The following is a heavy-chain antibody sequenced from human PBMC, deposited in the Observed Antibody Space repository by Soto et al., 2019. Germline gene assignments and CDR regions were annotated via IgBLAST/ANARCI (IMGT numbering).Heavy chain of an antibody. CDR1: GGSFSNYA. V-gene: IGHV1-69*13. J-gene: IGHJ6*02. Sequence: ASVKVSCKTSGGSFSNYAISWVRQAPGQGLEWMGAIIPMFGTANYAQMFQGRVTITADESTNTAYMEVSSLRSEDSAVYYCARGATVTREYFYGMDVWGQGTTVTVSS. CDR2: IIPMFGTA. CDR3: ARGATVTREYFYGMDV. D-gene: IGHD4-4*01.